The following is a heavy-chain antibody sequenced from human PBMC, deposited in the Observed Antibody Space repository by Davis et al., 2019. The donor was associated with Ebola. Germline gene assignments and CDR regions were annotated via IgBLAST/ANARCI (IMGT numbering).Heavy chain of an antibody. J-gene: IGHJ5*02. CDR1: GCSISSYY. CDR2: IYYSGST. CDR3: ARGRLLWFGELFP. Sequence: MPSETLSLTCTVSGCSISSYYWSWIRQPPGKGLEWIGYIYYSGSTNYNPSLKSRVTISVDTSKNQFSLKLSSVTAADTAVYYCARGRLLWFGELFPWGQGTLVTVSS. V-gene: IGHV4-59*12. D-gene: IGHD3-10*01.